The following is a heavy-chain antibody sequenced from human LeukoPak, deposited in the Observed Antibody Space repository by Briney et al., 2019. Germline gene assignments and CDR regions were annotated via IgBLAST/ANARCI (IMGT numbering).Heavy chain of an antibody. V-gene: IGHV1-2*02. CDR2: INPNSGGT. Sequence: ASVKVSCKASGYTFTGYYMHWVRQAPGQGLEWMGWINPNSGGTNYAQKFQGRVTMTTDTSTSTAYMELRSLRSDDTAVYYCARDIFHARGLYNYWGQGTLVTVSS. D-gene: IGHD3-10*02. CDR1: GYTFTGYY. CDR3: ARDIFHARGLYNY. J-gene: IGHJ4*02.